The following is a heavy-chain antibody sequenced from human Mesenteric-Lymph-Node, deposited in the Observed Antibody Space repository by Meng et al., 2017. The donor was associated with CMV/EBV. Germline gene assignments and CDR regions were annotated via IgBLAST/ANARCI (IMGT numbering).Heavy chain of an antibody. CDR3: ARAAGSSSWYPNYYYYGMDV. CDR2: IKQDGSEK. Sequence: GESLKISCAASGFTFSSYWMSWVRQAPGKGLEWVANIKQDGSEKYYVDSVKGRFTISRDNAKNSLYLQMNSLRAEDTAVYYCARAAGSSSWYPNYYYYGMDVWGQGTTVTVSS. CDR1: GFTFSSYW. V-gene: IGHV3-7*01. D-gene: IGHD6-13*01. J-gene: IGHJ6*02.